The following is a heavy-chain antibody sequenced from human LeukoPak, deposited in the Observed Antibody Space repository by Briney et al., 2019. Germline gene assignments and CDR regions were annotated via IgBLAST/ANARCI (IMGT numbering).Heavy chain of an antibody. CDR2: FDPEDGET. V-gene: IGHV1-24*01. J-gene: IGHJ4*02. D-gene: IGHD2-2*01. CDR3: ATGIVVVPAAKSTSFDY. Sequence: GASVKVSCKVSGYTLTELSMHWVRQAPGKGLEWMGGFDPEDGETIYAQKFQGRVTMTEDTSTDTAYMGLSSLRSEDTAVYYCATGIVVVPAAKSTSFDYWGQGTLVTVSS. CDR1: GYTLTELS.